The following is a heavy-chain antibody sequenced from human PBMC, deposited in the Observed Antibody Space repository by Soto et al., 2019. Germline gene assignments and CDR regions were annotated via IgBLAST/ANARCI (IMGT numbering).Heavy chain of an antibody. CDR2: INHSGST. J-gene: IGHJ4*02. D-gene: IGHD3-10*01. Sequence: QVQLQQWGAGLLKPSETLSLTCAVYGGSFSGYYWSWIRQPPGKGLEWIGEINHSGSTNYNPSLKSRVTISVDTSKNQFSLKLSSVTAADTAVYYCARERGKLWFGELRSPRRSKDTYYFDYWGQGTLVTVSS. CDR1: GGSFSGYY. V-gene: IGHV4-34*01. CDR3: ARERGKLWFGELRSPRRSKDTYYFDY.